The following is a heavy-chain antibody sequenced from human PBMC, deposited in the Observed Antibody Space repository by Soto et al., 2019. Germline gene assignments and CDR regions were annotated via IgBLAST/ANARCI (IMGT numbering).Heavy chain of an antibody. CDR1: GYTFTSYY. D-gene: IGHD4-17*01. CDR3: AREQRGTTRQYYFDC. Sequence: QVQLVQSGAEVKKPGASVKVSCKASGYTFTSYYMHWVRQAPGQGLEWMGIINPSGGSTSYAQKCQGRVTMTRDTSTIPGDGELSSLRSEDTAVYYCAREQRGTTRQYYFDCWGQGTLVTVSS. CDR2: INPSGGST. J-gene: IGHJ4*02. V-gene: IGHV1-46*03.